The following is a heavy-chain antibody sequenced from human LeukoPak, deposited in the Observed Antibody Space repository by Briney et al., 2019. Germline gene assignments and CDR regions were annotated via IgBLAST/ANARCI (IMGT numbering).Heavy chain of an antibody. CDR1: GGSISSYY. D-gene: IGHD3-16*01. V-gene: IGHV4-59*01. Sequence: SETLSLTCTVSGGSISSYYWSWVRQPPGKGLEWIGYIYYSGSTNYNPSLKSRGTISVDTSKKKFSLKLSSVTAADTAVYYCARRNPQYDYVWEMDYWGQGTLVTVSS. CDR3: ARRNPQYDYVWEMDY. J-gene: IGHJ4*02. CDR2: IYYSGST.